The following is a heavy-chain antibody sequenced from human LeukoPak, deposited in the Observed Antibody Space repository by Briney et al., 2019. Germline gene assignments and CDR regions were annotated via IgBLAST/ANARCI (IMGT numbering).Heavy chain of an antibody. CDR2: VTGNSGVI. D-gene: IGHD3-10*01. V-gene: IGHV3-9*01. CDR3: ARGYYAASVRFDY. CDR1: GFTFYEYA. Sequence: PGRSLRLSYAASGFTFYEYAMHWVRQPPGRGLEWVSGVTGNSGVIGYADSVKGRFTASRDNAKNSLYLQMNSLRAEDTALYYCARGYYAASVRFDYWGRGTLVTVSS. J-gene: IGHJ4*02.